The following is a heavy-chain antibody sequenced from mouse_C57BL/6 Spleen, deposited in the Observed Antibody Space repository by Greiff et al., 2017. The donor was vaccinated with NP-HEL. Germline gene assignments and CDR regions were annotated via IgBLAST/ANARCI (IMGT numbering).Heavy chain of an antibody. CDR1: GYTFTSYT. Sequence: VKLMESGAELARPGASVTMSCKASGYTFTSYTMHWVKQRPGQGLEWIGYINPSSGYTKYNQKFKDKATLTADKSSSTAYMQLSSLTSEDSAVYYCAQEAEDYWGQGTTLTVSS. J-gene: IGHJ2*01. CDR2: INPSSGYT. D-gene: IGHD3-2*02. CDR3: AQEAEDY. V-gene: IGHV1-4*01.